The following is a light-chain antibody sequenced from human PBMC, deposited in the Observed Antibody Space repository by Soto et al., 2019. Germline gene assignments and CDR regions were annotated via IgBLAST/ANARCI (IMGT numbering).Light chain of an antibody. CDR3: QQYDNLPFT. V-gene: IGKV1-33*01. CDR2: DAS. J-gene: IGKJ3*01. CDR1: QDISNY. Sequence: DIQMTQSPSSLSASVGDRVTITCQASQDISNYLNWYQQKPGKAPKLLIYDASNLETGVPSRFSGSGSGTDFTFTISRLQPEDIATYYRQQYDNLPFTFGPGTKVDIK.